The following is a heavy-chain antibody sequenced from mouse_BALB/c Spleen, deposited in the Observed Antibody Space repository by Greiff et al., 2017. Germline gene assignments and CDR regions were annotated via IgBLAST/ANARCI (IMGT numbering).Heavy chain of an antibody. V-gene: IGHV1-87*01. CDR2: IYPGDGDT. CDR1: GYTFTSYW. J-gene: IGHJ4*01. CDR3: ARGDYRYDVYYYAMDY. D-gene: IGHD2-14*01. Sequence: VQLQQSGAELARPGASVKLSCKASGYTFTSYWMQWVKQRPGQGLEWIGAIYPGDGDTRYTQKFKGKATLTADKSSSTAYMQLSSLASEDSAVYYCARGDYRYDVYYYAMDYWGQGTSVTVSS.